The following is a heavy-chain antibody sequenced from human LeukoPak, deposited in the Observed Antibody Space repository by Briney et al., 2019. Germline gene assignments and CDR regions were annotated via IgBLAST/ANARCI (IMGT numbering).Heavy chain of an antibody. D-gene: IGHD3-10*01. CDR3: ARAGGSGSYYSYWFDP. Sequence: QPGGSLRLSCAASGFTFSSYAMSWVRQAPGKGLEWVSYISSSGGTIYYADSVKGRFTISRDNAKNSLYLQMNSLRAEDTAVYYCARAGGSGSYYSYWFDPWGQGTLVTVSS. J-gene: IGHJ5*02. CDR1: GFTFSSYA. V-gene: IGHV3-48*04. CDR2: ISSSGGTI.